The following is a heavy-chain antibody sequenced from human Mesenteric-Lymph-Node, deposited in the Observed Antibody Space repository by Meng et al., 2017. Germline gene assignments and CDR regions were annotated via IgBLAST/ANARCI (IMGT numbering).Heavy chain of an antibody. J-gene: IGHJ4*02. V-gene: IGHV1-2*06. CDR3: AAFYYESSGYFRADY. D-gene: IGHD3-22*01. CDR2: INLNSGGT. CDR1: GYTFTGYY. Sequence: QVQPVQSGAEVKKPGASGKVSGKASGYTFTGYYIHWVRQAPGQGLEWMGRINLNSGGTNYAQKFQGRVTMTWDTSISAAQMELSSLRSDDTAVYYCAAFYYESSGYFRADYWGQGILVTVSS.